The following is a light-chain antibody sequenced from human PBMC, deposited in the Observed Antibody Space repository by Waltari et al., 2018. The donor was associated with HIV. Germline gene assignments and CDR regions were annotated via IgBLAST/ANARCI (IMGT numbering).Light chain of an antibody. CDR2: GAS. CDR3: QQYNDWPPLT. CDR1: PSVSSN. Sequence: ETVMTQSPATLSVSPGERATLSCRASPSVSSNLAWYQQKPGQAPRLLIYGASTRATGIPARFTGSGSGTEFTLTISSLQSEDFAVYYCQQYNDWPPLTFGGGTKVEIK. J-gene: IGKJ4*01. V-gene: IGKV3-15*01.